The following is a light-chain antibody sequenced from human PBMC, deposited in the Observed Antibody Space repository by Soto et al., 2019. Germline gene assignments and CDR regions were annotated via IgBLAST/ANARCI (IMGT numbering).Light chain of an antibody. V-gene: IGKV3-20*01. Sequence: IAFTQSPGTLSLSPGERATVSCRASETIGRAYFAWYQHRPGRTPSLVLSATSNRAAGIPDRFGGSWSGADFTLTIRGVEPEDFAVYYCHQYATSPLTFGQGTKLEI. J-gene: IGKJ2*01. CDR3: HQYATSPLT. CDR2: ATS. CDR1: ETIGRAY.